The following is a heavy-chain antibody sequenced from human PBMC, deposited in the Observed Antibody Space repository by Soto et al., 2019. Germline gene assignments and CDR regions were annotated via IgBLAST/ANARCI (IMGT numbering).Heavy chain of an antibody. CDR2: MNPNSGNT. D-gene: IGHD3-22*01. CDR3: ARGLGYYDSSGYYSGSFDI. V-gene: IGHV1-8*01. CDR1: GYTFTSYD. J-gene: IGHJ3*02. Sequence: ASVKVSCKASGYTFTSYDINWVRQATGQGLEWMGWMNPNSGNTGYAQKFQGRVTMTRNTSISTAYMELSSLRSEDTAVYYCARGLGYYDSSGYYSGSFDIWGQATLVTVSS.